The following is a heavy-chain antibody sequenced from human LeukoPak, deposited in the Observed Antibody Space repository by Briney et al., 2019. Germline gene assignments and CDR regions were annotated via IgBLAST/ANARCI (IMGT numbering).Heavy chain of an antibody. CDR1: DGSFSGYY. CDR2: INHSGST. D-gene: IGHD2-2*01. J-gene: IGHJ4*02. Sequence: SETLSLTCAVYDGSFSGYYWSWIRHPPGKGLEGIGEINHSGSTNYNPSLKSRVTISVDTSKNQFSLKLSSVTAADTAVYYCARRYCSSTSCYGNWDYWGQGTLVTVSS. CDR3: ARRYCSSTSCYGNWDY. V-gene: IGHV4-34*01.